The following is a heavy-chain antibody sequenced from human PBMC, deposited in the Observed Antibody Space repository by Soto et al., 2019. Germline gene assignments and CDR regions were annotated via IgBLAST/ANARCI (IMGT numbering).Heavy chain of an antibody. CDR1: GYTLTELS. CDR3: ATVVTMVRAAKGYYFDY. CDR2: FDPEDGET. J-gene: IGHJ4*02. D-gene: IGHD3-10*01. Sequence: GASVKVSCKVSGYTLTELSMRWVRQAPGKGLEWMGGFDPEDGETIYAQKFQGRVTMTEDTSTDTAYMELSSLRSEDTAVYYCATVVTMVRAAKGYYFDYWGQGTLVTVSS. V-gene: IGHV1-24*01.